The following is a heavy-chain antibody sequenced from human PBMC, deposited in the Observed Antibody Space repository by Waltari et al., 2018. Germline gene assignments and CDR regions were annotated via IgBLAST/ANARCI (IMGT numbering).Heavy chain of an antibody. CDR2: IYYSGST. D-gene: IGHD1-26*01. CDR1: GGSIRSSSYY. CDR3: ARGASGSPLGGAY. Sequence: QLQLQESGPGLVKPSETLSLTCTVSGGSIRSSSYYWGWTRQPPGKGLEWIGSIYYSGSTYYNPSLKSRVTISVDTSKNQFSLKLSSVTAADTAVYYCARGASGSPLGGAYWGQGTLVTVSS. V-gene: IGHV4-39*07. J-gene: IGHJ4*02.